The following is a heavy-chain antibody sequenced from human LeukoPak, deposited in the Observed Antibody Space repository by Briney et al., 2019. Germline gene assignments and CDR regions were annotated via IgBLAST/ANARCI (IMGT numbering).Heavy chain of an antibody. V-gene: IGHV3-48*04. CDR1: GFTFSSYS. CDR2: ITSSGSTI. J-gene: IGHJ4*02. Sequence: SGGSLRLSCAASGFTFSSYSMNWVRQAPGKGLEWVSYITSSGSTIYYADSVKGRFTISRDNAKNSLYLQMNSLRAEDTAIYYCARANFDSRAYTYYFDCWGQGTLVTVSS. CDR3: ARANFDSRAYTYYFDC. D-gene: IGHD3-22*01.